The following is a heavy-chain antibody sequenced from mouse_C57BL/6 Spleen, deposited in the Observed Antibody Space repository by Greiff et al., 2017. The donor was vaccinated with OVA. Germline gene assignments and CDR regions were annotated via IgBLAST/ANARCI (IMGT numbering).Heavy chain of an antibody. CDR3: ARDLTYYGSSLDY. CDR2: ISDGGSYT. CDR1: GFTFSSYA. Sequence: EVHLVESGGGLVKPGGSLKLSCAASGFTFSSYAMSWVRQTPEKRLEWVATISDGGSYTYYPDNVKGRFTISRDNAKNNLYLQMSHLKSVDTAMYYCARDLTYYGSSLDYWGPGTTLTVSS. V-gene: IGHV5-4*01. D-gene: IGHD1-1*01. J-gene: IGHJ2*01.